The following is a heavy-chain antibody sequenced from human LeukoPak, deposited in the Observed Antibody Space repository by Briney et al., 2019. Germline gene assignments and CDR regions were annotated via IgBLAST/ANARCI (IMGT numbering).Heavy chain of an antibody. CDR2: INSDGSST. D-gene: IGHD2-15*01. CDR3: ARGYCSGGSCYRHFDY. CDR1: GFTFSSYW. J-gene: IGHJ4*02. V-gene: IGHV3-74*01. Sequence: GGSLRLSCAASGFTFSSYWMHWVRQAPGKGLVWVSRINSDGSSTSYADSVKGRFTISRDNAKNTLYLQMNSLRVEDTAVYYCARGYCSGGSCYRHFDYWGQGTLVTVSS.